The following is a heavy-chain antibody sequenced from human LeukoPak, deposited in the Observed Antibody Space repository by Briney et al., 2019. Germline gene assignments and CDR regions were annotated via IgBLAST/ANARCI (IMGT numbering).Heavy chain of an antibody. CDR1: GGSISSSSYY. V-gene: IGHV4-39*07. D-gene: IGHD5-18*01. J-gene: IGHJ4*02. CDR2: IYYSGST. CDR3: AREGGYSYGDAPLHFDY. Sequence: SETLSLTCTVSGGSISSSSYYWGWIRQPPGKGLEWIGSIYYSGSTYYNPSLKSRVTISVDTSKNQFSLKLSSVTAADTAVYYCAREGGYSYGDAPLHFDYWGQGTLVTVSS.